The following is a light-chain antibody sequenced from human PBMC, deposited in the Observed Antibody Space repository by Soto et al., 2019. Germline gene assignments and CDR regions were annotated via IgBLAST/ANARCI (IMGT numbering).Light chain of an antibody. V-gene: IGKV2-28*01. CDR2: LGF. CDR1: QSLLHSNGYNY. J-gene: IGKJ1*01. Sequence: DGMMARSPTSLRLARGEPAYNYYSSSQSLLHSNGYNYLDWYLQKPGQSPQFLIYLGFNRSSGVPDRFIGSRSGTDFTVRSSRVAADDVGVYYCRHALPTPRTFGQGSKAAIK. CDR3: RHALPTPRT.